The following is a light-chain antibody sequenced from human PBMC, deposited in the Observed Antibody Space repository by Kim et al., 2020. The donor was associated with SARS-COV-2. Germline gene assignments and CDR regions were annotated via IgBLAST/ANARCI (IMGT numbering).Light chain of an antibody. Sequence: SVSPGQTATITCTGDNLRVKYACWYQQTPGQSPVLVLYRDNKRPSGIPERFSGSNSGNTATLTISGTQAMDEADYYCQVWDNSSGVFGAGTQLTVL. J-gene: IGLJ2*01. CDR1: NLRVKY. CDR3: QVWDNSSGV. CDR2: RDN. V-gene: IGLV3-1*01.